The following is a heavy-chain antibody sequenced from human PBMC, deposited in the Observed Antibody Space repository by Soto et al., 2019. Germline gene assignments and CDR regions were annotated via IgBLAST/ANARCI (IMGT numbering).Heavy chain of an antibody. CDR1: GGYISSYY. CDR2: VNDNWGS. D-gene: IGHD3-10*01. CDR3: VRQGFVALHGLVDV. Sequence: QVPLQESGPGLVKPSETLSLSCTVSGGYISSYYWSWIRQTQENGLEWIGYVNDNWGSNYNPSLQSRVAISLDTSKSQYSLKLTSVTATDTGVYYCVRQGFVALHGLVDVWGQGTTVTVSS. V-gene: IGHV4-59*08. J-gene: IGHJ6*02.